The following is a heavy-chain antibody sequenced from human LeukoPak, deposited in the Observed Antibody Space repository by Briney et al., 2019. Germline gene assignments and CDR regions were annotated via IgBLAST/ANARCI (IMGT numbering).Heavy chain of an antibody. CDR2: ISGSGGST. CDR1: GFTFSSYA. D-gene: IGHD6-19*01. J-gene: IGHJ4*02. CDR3: ARRGRGLTVAGTYFDY. Sequence: GGSLRLSCAASGFTFSSYAMSWVRQAPGKGLEWVSAISGSGGSTYYADSVKGRFTISRDNSKNTLYLQMNSLRAEDTAVYYCARRGRGLTVAGTYFDYWGQGTLVTVSS. V-gene: IGHV3-23*01.